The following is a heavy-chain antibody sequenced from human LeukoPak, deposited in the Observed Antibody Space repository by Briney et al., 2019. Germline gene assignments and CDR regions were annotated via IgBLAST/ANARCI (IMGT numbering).Heavy chain of an antibody. CDR1: GFAFTTYA. D-gene: IGHD4-23*01. Sequence: GGSLRLSCAASGFAFTTYAMHWVRQAPGRGLEWVAVISYDGTIKYYADSVKGRFTISRDNSKNTLYLQMNSLRAEDTAVYYCAKVPHYGGNSPYFDSWGQGTLVTVSS. CDR3: AKVPHYGGNSPYFDS. J-gene: IGHJ4*02. V-gene: IGHV3-30*18. CDR2: ISYDGTIK.